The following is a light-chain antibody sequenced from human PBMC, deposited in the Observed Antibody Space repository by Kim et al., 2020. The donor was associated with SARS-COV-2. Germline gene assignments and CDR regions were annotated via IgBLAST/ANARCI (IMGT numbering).Light chain of an antibody. V-gene: IGKV3-15*01. CDR1: QSVSSN. CDR2: GAS. J-gene: IGKJ1*01. Sequence: EIVMTQSPATLSVSPGERATLSCRASQSVSSNLAWYQQKPGQAPRLLTYGASTRATGIPARFSGSGSGTEFTLTISSLQSEDSAVYYCQQYNNWRTFGQGTKVDIK. CDR3: QQYNNWRT.